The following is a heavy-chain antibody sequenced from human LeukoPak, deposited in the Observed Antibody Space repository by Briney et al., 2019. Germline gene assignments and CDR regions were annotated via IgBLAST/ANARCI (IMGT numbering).Heavy chain of an antibody. V-gene: IGHV3-74*01. CDR2: IKIDGSTK. CDR3: AREDNYYDGIAYSCGFDY. CDR1: GFTLSDHW. Sequence: GGSLRLSCAASGFTLSDHWMHWVRQAPGKGLVSVALIKIDGSTKTLADSVRGRFTISRDNAKNTLYLQMNSLRVDDTAVYFCAREDNYYDGIAYSCGFDYWGQGALVTVSS. J-gene: IGHJ4*02. D-gene: IGHD3-22*01.